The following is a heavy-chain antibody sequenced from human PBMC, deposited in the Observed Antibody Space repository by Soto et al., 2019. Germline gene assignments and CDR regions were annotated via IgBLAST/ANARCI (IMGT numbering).Heavy chain of an antibody. CDR1: GFTFSDYY. Sequence: LRLSCAASGFTFSDYYMSWIRQAPGKGLEWIGYIYYSGSTYYNPSLKSRVTISVDTSKNQFSLKLSSVTAADTAVYYCASTITMVRGAPLYYYYGMDVWGQGTTVTVSS. V-gene: IGHV4-30-4*08. CDR2: IYYSGST. CDR3: ASTITMVRGAPLYYYYGMDV. J-gene: IGHJ6*02. D-gene: IGHD3-10*01.